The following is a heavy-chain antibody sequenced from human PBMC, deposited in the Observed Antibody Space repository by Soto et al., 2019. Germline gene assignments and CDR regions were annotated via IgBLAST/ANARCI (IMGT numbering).Heavy chain of an antibody. V-gene: IGHV3-33*01. D-gene: IGHD6-19*01. Sequence: QVQLVESGGGVVQPGRSLRLSCAASGFTFSNYGMHWVRQAPGKGLEWVAIIWYDGSNKYYSDSVKGRFTISRDNSENTLYLQMNSLRAEDTAVYYCARDRYSSGWYDLDYWGQGTLGTVSS. CDR1: GFTFSNYG. CDR2: IWYDGSNK. CDR3: ARDRYSSGWYDLDY. J-gene: IGHJ4*02.